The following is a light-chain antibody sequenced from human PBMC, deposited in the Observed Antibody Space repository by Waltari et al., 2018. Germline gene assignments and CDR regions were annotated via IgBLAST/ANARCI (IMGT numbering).Light chain of an antibody. Sequence: QAVLTQPASLSASPGASASLTCTLRSGINVGTYRIYWYQQKPGSPPQYLLRYKSDSDKQQGSGVPSRFSGSKDASANAGIFLISGLQSEGEADYYCMIWHSSAWVFGGGTKLTVL. V-gene: IGLV5-45*01. CDR3: MIWHSSAWV. J-gene: IGLJ3*02. CDR1: SGINVGTYR. CDR2: YKSDSDK.